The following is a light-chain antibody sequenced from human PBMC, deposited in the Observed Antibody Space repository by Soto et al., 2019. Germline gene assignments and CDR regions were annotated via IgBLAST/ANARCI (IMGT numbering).Light chain of an antibody. J-gene: IGKJ2*01. CDR3: RQHKSYPYT. V-gene: IGKV1-17*03. CDR2: DTS. Sequence: DVQMTQSPSAMSASVGDRVTITCRASQYISRFVAWFQQTPGKAPERLIYDTSSLQPGVPYRFSGSGSGTEFALAISGLHPEDFATYFCRQHKSYPYTFGQGTKLQIK. CDR1: QYISRF.